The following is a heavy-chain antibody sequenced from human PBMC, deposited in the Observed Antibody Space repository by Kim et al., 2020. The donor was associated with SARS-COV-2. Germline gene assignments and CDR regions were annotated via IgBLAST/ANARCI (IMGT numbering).Heavy chain of an antibody. D-gene: IGHD6-13*01. V-gene: IGHV3-9*01. J-gene: IGHJ2*01. Sequence: KGRFIISRDNAKNSLYLQMNSLRAEDTALYYCAKDGAAAAGTGDWYFDLWGRGTLVTVSS. CDR3: AKDGAAAAGTGDWYFDL.